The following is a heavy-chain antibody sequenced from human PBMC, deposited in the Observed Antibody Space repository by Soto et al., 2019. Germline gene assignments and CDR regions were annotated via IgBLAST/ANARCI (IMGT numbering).Heavy chain of an antibody. CDR3: VRDDSGFGY. V-gene: IGHV4-59*01. D-gene: IGHD1-26*01. J-gene: IGHJ4*02. CDR2: IYYSGNT. Sequence: SETLSLTCTVSGGSISSYYWSWIRQPPGKRLEWIGYIYYSGNTNYNPSLKSRLTISVDTSKNQFSLKLSSVTAADTAVYYCVRDDSGFGYWGQGTLVTVYS. CDR1: GGSISSYY.